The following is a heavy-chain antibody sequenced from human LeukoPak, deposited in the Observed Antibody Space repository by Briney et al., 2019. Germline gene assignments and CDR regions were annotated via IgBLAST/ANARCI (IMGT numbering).Heavy chain of an antibody. CDR1: GFTFSSYS. D-gene: IGHD3-22*01. V-gene: IGHV3-48*04. CDR3: AGGTYYYDSSGLREPGLDY. J-gene: IGHJ4*02. CDR2: ISSSSSTI. Sequence: GGSLRLSCAASGFTFSSYSMNWVRQAPGKGLEWVSYISSSSSTIYDTDSVKGRFTISRDNAKNSLYLQMNSLRAEDTAVYYCAGGTYYYDSSGLREPGLDYWGQGTLVIVSS.